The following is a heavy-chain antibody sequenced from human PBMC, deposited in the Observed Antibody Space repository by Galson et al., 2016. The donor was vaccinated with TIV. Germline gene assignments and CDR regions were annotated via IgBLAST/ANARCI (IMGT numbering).Heavy chain of an antibody. CDR3: VKDPGAAARGYYMYV. CDR1: GFTFSNYG. J-gene: IGHJ6*03. Sequence: SLRLSCAASGFTFSNYGMHWVRQAPGKGLEWVAFIWNDGNKKYSADSVKGRFTVSRDNSKSTLYLQMNSLRAEDTAVYYCVKDPGAAARGYYMYVLGQGTTVTVSS. CDR2: IWNDGNKK. D-gene: IGHD6-13*01. V-gene: IGHV3-30*02.